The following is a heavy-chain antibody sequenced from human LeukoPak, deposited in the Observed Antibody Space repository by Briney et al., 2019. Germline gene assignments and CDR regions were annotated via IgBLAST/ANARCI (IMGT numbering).Heavy chain of an antibody. CDR3: ARDHWVSSHDYGH. Sequence: SVKVSCKASGFTFTSSAMQWVRQARGQRLEWIGWIVVGSGNTNYAQKFQERVTITRDMSTSTAYMELSSLRSEDTAVYYCARDHWVSSHDYGHWGQGTLVTVSS. CDR1: GFTFTSSA. CDR2: IVVGSGNT. D-gene: IGHD4-17*01. V-gene: IGHV1-58*02. J-gene: IGHJ4*02.